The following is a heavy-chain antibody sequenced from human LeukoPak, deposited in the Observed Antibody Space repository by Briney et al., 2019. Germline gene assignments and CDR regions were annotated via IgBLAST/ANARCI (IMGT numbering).Heavy chain of an antibody. V-gene: IGHV4-59*01. CDR1: GGSISSYY. J-gene: IGHJ2*01. CDR2: VSDSGIT. CDR3: ARDYQTWYFQL. D-gene: IGHD3-16*02. Sequence: PSETLSLTCTVSGGSISSYYWSWIRQPPGKGLEWIGYVSDSGITNYNPSLKSRVTISVDTSKNEFSLKLSSVTAADTAVYFCARDYQTWYFQLWGRGTLVTVSS.